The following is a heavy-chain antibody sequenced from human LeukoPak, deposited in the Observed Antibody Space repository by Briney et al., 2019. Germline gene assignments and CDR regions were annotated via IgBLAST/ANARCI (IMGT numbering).Heavy chain of an antibody. D-gene: IGHD3-22*01. CDR2: INPNSGGT. J-gene: IGHJ4*02. Sequence: GASVKVSCKASGYTFTGYYMHWVRQAPGQGLEWMGWINPNSGGTNYAQKFQGRVTMTRDTSISTAYMELSRLRSDDTAVYYCARFGAGNYYDSSGYILGYWGQGTLVTVSS. CDR1: GYTFTGYY. V-gene: IGHV1-2*02. CDR3: ARFGAGNYYDSSGYILGY.